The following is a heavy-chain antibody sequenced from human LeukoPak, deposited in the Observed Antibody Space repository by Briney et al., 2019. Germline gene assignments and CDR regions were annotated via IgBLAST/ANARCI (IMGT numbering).Heavy chain of an antibody. CDR3: ARDDCSSISCYHNWFDP. CDR1: GFTFSSYW. D-gene: IGHD2-2*01. J-gene: IGHJ5*02. Sequence: PGGSLRLSCAASGFTFSSYWMSWVRQAPGKGLEWVANTKQDGSEKYYVDSVKGRFTISRDNAKNSLYLQMNSLRAEDAAVYYCARDDCSSISCYHNWFDPWGQGTLVTVSS. CDR2: TKQDGSEK. V-gene: IGHV3-7*01.